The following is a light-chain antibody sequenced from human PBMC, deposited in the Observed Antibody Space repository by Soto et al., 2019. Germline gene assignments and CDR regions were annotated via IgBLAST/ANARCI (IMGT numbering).Light chain of an antibody. J-gene: IGKJ1*01. V-gene: IGKV1-5*01. CDR1: QTLSSW. CDR3: QQYNSYWPT. Sequence: DIRMTQSPSTLSASVGDRVTITCRATQTLSSWLTWHQHKPGKAPNLLIYDASILASGVPSRFSGSGSGTEFTLTISSLQPDDFATYYCQQYNSYWPTFGQGTKVEIK. CDR2: DAS.